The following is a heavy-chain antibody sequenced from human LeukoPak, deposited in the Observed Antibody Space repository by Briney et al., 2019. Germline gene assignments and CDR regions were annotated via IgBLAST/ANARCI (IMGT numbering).Heavy chain of an antibody. CDR1: GFTFSSYS. CDR2: ISSSSSYI. D-gene: IGHD7-27*01. Sequence: GGSLRFSCAASGFTFSSYSMNWVRQAPGNGLEWVSSISSSSSYIYYADSVKGRFTISRDNAKNSLYLQMNSLRAEDTAVYYCARDMLLGIYTPYYGMDVWGQGTTVTVSS. J-gene: IGHJ6*02. V-gene: IGHV3-21*03. CDR3: ARDMLLGIYTPYYGMDV.